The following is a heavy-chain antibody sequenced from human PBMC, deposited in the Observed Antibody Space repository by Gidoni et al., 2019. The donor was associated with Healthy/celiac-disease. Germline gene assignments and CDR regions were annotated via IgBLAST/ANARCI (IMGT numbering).Heavy chain of an antibody. J-gene: IGHJ4*02. CDR2: ISGSGGST. CDR1: GFTFSSYA. CDR3: AKLYDSSGYYAFDY. V-gene: IGHV3-23*01. Sequence: EVQLLESGGGLVQPGGSLRLSCAASGFTFSSYAMRWVGQAPGKGLEWISAISGSGGSTYYADSVKGRFTISRDNSKNTLYLQMNSLRAEDTAVYYCAKLYDSSGYYAFDYWGQGTLVTVSS. D-gene: IGHD3-22*01.